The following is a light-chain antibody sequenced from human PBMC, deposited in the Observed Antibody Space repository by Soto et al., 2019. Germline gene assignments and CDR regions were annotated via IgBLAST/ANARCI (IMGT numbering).Light chain of an antibody. J-gene: IGKJ1*01. CDR3: QQYDNWPWT. CDR1: QSISDT. CDR2: GAS. V-gene: IGKV3-15*01. Sequence: EIVMTQSASTLSVSPGGRATLSWRASQSISDTLAWYQQKPGQAPRLLIHGASTRAPGFPARFSGSGSGTDFTLTISSLQSEDFAVYYCQQYDNWPWTFGQGTKVDIK.